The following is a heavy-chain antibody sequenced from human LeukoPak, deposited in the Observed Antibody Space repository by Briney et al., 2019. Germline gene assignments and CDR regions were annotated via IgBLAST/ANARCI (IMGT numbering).Heavy chain of an antibody. CDR3: ARATNSGSIYFDY. CDR2: INHSGST. Sequence: SETLSLTCAVYGGSFSGYYWSWIRQPPGKGPEWIGEINHSGSTNYNPSLKSRVTISVDTSKNQFSLKLSPVTAADTAVYYCARATNSGSIYFDYWGQGTLVTVSS. V-gene: IGHV4-34*01. CDR1: GGSFSGYY. D-gene: IGHD3-10*01. J-gene: IGHJ4*02.